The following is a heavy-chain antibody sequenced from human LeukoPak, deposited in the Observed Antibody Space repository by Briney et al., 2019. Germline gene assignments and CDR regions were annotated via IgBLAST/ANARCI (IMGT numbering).Heavy chain of an antibody. D-gene: IGHD6-13*01. CDR2: ISGSGDST. V-gene: IGHV3-23*01. J-gene: IGHJ4*02. CDR3: AKTRPLDSSSWSHGDY. Sequence: GGSLRLSCAASGFTFSSHAMSWVRQAPGKGLEWVSAISGSGDSTYYGDSVKGRFTISRDNSKNTLYLQMNSLRAEDTAVYYCAKTRPLDSSSWSHGDYWGQGTLVTVSS. CDR1: GFTFSSHA.